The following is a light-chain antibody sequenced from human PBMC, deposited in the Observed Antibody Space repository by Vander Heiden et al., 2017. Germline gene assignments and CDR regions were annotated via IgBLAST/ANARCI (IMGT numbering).Light chain of an antibody. CDR3: QKYSGSFWA. CDR1: QNVLNY. J-gene: IGKJ1*01. V-gene: IGKV1-5*03. Sequence: DIQMTQSPSTVSASVGDRVTITCRASQNVLNYLAWFQQKPGTAPRLLIYKTSGLESGVPSRFSGSASGTEFTLTISRLEPDDLATYYCQKYSGSFWAFGQGTRLELK. CDR2: KTS.